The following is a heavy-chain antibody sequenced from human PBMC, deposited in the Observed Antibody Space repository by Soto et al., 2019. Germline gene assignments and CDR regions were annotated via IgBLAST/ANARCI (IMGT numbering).Heavy chain of an antibody. Sequence: QVQLQESGPGLVKPSETLSLTCTVSGGSISSYYWSWIRQPPGKGLEWIGYIYYSGSTNYNPSLKSRVTISVDTSKNQFSLKLSSVTAADTAVYYCARLHSGEGGDAFDIWGQGTMVTVSS. V-gene: IGHV4-59*08. CDR1: GGSISSYY. CDR3: ARLHSGEGGDAFDI. D-gene: IGHD5-12*01. J-gene: IGHJ3*02. CDR2: IYYSGST.